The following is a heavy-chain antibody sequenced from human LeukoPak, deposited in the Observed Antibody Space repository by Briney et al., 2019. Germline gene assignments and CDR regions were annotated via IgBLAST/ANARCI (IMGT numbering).Heavy chain of an antibody. V-gene: IGHV4-39*07. J-gene: IGHJ4*02. CDR3: ARDVPSVVAVAAYTAMVLLGFDY. CDR2: IYYSGST. D-gene: IGHD2-15*01. CDR1: GGSISSSSYY. Sequence: SETLSLTCTVSGGSISSSSYYWGWIRQPPGKGLEWIGSIYYSGSTYYNPSLKSRVTISVDTSKNQFSLKLSSVTAADTAVYYCARDVPSVVAVAAYTAMVLLGFDYWGQGTLVTVSS.